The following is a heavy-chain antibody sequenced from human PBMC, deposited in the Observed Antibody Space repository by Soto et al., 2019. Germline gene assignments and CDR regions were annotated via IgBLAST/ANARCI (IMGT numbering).Heavy chain of an antibody. Sequence: EVQLLESGGGLIQPGGSLRLSCAASGFTFSNYPMTWVRQAPGKGLEWVSAITGSGGSTYYADSVKGRFTISRDNSKSAQYLHKNSLRAEDTAIYSCAKYLSCSSSCSYYWGRVSQVSASS. J-gene: IGHJ4*02. D-gene: IGHD2-2*01. V-gene: IGHV3-23*01. CDR1: GFTFSNYP. CDR2: ITGSGGST. CDR3: AKYLSCSSSCSYY.